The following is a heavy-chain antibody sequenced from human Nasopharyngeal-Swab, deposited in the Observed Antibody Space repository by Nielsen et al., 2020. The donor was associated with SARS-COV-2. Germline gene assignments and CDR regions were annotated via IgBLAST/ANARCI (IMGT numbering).Heavy chain of an antibody. V-gene: IGHV3-33*01. CDR3: ARDLDGPYYYDSSGFTDY. J-gene: IGHJ4*02. Sequence: GGTLRLSCAASGFKFSSYGMHWVRQAPGKGLAWVAVIWYDGSNKYYADSVKGRFTISRDNSKNTLYLQMNSLRAEDTAVYYCARDLDGPYYYDSSGFTDYWGQGTLVTVSS. CDR2: IWYDGSNK. CDR1: GFKFSSYG. D-gene: IGHD3-22*01.